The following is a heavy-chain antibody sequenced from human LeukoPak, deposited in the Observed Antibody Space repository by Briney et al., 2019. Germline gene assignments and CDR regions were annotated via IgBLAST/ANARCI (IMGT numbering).Heavy chain of an antibody. CDR3: ARLGCSGGSCYSIDY. CDR2: IYYSGST. J-gene: IGHJ4*02. Sequence: SETLSLTCTVSGGSISSSSYYWGWIRQPPGKGLEWIGSIYYSGSTYYNPSLKSRVTISVDTSKNQFSLKLSSVTAADTAVYYCARLGCSGGSCYSIDYWGQGTLVTVSS. CDR1: GGSISSSSYY. D-gene: IGHD2-15*01. V-gene: IGHV4-39*01.